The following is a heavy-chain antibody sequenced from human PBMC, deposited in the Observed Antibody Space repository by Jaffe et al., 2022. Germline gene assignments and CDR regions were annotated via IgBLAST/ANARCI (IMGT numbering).Heavy chain of an antibody. CDR1: GFTFSSYS. CDR2: ISSSSSYI. J-gene: IGHJ4*02. Sequence: EVQLVESGGGLVKPGGSLRLSCAASGFTFSSYSMNWVRQAPGKGLEWVSSISSSSSYIYYADSVKGRFTISRDNAKNSLYLQMNSLRAEDTAVYYCASSLGRYYYGSGSYPLYYFDYWGQGTLVTVSS. CDR3: ASSLGRYYYGSGSYPLYYFDY. V-gene: IGHV3-21*01. D-gene: IGHD3-10*01.